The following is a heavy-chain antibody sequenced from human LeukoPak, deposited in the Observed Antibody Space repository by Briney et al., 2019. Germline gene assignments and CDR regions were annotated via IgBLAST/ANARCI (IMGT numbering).Heavy chain of an antibody. J-gene: IGHJ6*03. CDR3: AKDNQLHYMDV. CDR1: GFTFDDYA. CDR2: ISWNSGSI. V-gene: IGHV3-9*01. D-gene: IGHD2-2*01. Sequence: GGSLRLSCAASGFTFDDYAMHWVRQAPGKGLEWVSGISWNSGSIGYADPVKGRFTISRDNAKNSLYLQMNSLRAEDTALYYCAKDNQLHYMDVWGKGTTVTISS.